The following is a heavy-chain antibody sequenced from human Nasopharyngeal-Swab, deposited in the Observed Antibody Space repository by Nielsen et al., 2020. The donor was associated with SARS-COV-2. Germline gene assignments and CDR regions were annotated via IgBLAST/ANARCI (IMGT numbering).Heavy chain of an antibody. CDR1: GFTFSSYS. D-gene: IGHD1-26*01. CDR2: ISSSSSYI. Sequence: GESLKISCAASGFTFSSYSMNWVRQAPGKGLEWVSSISSSSSYIYYADSVKGRFTISRDNAKNSLYLQMNSLRGEDTAVYYCALVDYYGMDVWGQGTTVTVSS. J-gene: IGHJ6*02. V-gene: IGHV3-21*01. CDR3: ALVDYYGMDV.